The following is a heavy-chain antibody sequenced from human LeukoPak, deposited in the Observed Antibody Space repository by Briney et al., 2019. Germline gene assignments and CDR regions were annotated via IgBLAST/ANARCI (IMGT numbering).Heavy chain of an antibody. CDR3: AASASYYDSSAATPDY. CDR1: GGSISSGGYY. CDR2: IYYSGST. J-gene: IGHJ4*02. D-gene: IGHD3-22*01. V-gene: IGHV4-31*03. Sequence: SETLSLTCTVSGGSISSGGYYWSWIRQHPGKGLEWIGYIYYSGSTYYNPSLKSRVTISVDTSKNQFSLKLSSVTSADTAVYYCAASASYYDSSAATPDYWGQGTLVTVSS.